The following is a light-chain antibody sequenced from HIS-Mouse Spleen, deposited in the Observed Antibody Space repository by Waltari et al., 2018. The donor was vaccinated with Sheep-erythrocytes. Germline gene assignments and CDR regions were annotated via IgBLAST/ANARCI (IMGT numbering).Light chain of an antibody. CDR3: CSYAGSSTPWV. J-gene: IGLJ3*02. CDR2: EGS. CDR1: SSDVGCYNY. V-gene: IGLV2-23*01. Sequence: QSALTQPASVSGSPGQSITISCTGTSSDVGCYNYVSWYQQHPGKAPKLMIYEGSKRPSVVSNRFSGSKSGNTASLTISGLQAEDEADYYCCSYAGSSTPWVFGGGTKLTVL.